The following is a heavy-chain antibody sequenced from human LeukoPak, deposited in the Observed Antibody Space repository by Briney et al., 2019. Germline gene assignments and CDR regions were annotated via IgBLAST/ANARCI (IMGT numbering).Heavy chain of an antibody. D-gene: IGHD3-22*01. CDR1: GFTFSSYG. J-gene: IGHJ3*02. CDR2: IWYDGSNK. V-gene: IGHV3-33*01. CDR3: ARDVPAYYYDSSGYTDAFDI. Sequence: GKSLRLSCAASGFTFSSYGMHWVRQAPGKGLEWVAVIWYDGSNKYYADSVKGRFTISRDNSKNTLYLQMNSLRAEDTAVYYCARDVPAYYYDSSGYTDAFDIWGQGTMVTVSS.